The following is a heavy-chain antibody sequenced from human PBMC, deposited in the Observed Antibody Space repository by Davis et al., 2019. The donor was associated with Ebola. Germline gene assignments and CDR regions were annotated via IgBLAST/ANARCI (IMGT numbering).Heavy chain of an antibody. CDR1: GYTFSNYA. Sequence: AASVQVSRQASGYTFSNYAINWVRQATGQGLEWMGWMHTNSGDTGYAQKFQGRVTMTRNTSISTAYMELSSLRSEDTAVYYCAREGTGDGFIYYYGMDVWGQGTTVTVSS. CDR2: MHTNSGDT. CDR3: AREGTGDGFIYYYGMDV. D-gene: IGHD1-1*01. J-gene: IGHJ6*02. V-gene: IGHV1-8*01.